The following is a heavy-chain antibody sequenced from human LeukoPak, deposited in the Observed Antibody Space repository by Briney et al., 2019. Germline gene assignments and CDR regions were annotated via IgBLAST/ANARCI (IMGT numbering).Heavy chain of an antibody. D-gene: IGHD3-10*01. Sequence: PGGSLRLSCAASGFTFSYYAMSWVRQAPGKGLEWVSVISGGGTYYADSVKGRFTISRDNSKNTLYLQMNSLRAEDTAVYYCARFGSVEPKGHFDYWGQGTLVTVSS. CDR1: GFTFSYYA. J-gene: IGHJ4*02. CDR2: ISGGGT. V-gene: IGHV3-23*01. CDR3: ARFGSVEPKGHFDY.